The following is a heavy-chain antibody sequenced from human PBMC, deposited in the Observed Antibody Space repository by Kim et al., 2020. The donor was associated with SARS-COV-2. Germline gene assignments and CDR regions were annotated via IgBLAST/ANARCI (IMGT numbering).Heavy chain of an antibody. J-gene: IGHJ5*02. D-gene: IGHD6-13*01. CDR2: INTNTGDL. V-gene: IGHV7-4-1*02. CDR1: GYTFNRYG. Sequence: ASVKVSCKASGYTFNRYGVNWVRQAPGQGLEWMGWINTNTGDLRYAQGFTGRFVFSLDTSVSTAYLQISSLKAEDTAVYYCARDGPQLVFSTYNWFDPWGQGTLVTVSS. CDR3: ARDGPQLVFSTYNWFDP.